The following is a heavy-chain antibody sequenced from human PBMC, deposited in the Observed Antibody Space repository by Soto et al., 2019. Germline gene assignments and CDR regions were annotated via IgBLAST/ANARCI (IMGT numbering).Heavy chain of an antibody. CDR2: IGFDGTNI. J-gene: IGHJ4*02. V-gene: IGHV3-33*01. CDR1: GFDFKTYG. D-gene: IGHD1-26*01. Sequence: QGHLVESGGGVVQPGRSLRLSCVASGFDFKTYGMHWVRQAPGKGLEWVAVIGFDGTNIHYSDSVRGRFSISRDNSENTVSLQMNSLRVEDTALYYCVRTACVINNCSYRGVRWGQGTVVTV. CDR3: VRTACVINNCSYRGVR.